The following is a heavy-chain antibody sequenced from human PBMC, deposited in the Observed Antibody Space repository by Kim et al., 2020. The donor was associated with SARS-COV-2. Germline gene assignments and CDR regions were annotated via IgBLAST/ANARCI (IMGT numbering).Heavy chain of an antibody. CDR2: ITSSSGTI. CDR3: ARSVSGSFDI. CDR1: GFTFSSYS. V-gene: IGHV3-48*01. J-gene: IGHJ3*02. Sequence: GGSLRLSCAASGFTFSSYSMNWVRQAPGKGLEWVSYITSSSGTIYYADSVKGRFTISRDNAKNSLYLQMSSLRIEDTAVYYCARSVSGSFDIWGLGTMVIVSS. D-gene: IGHD2-8*01.